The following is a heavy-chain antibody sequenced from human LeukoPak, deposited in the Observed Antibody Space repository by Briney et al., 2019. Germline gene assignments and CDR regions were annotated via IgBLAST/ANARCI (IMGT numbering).Heavy chain of an antibody. V-gene: IGHV3-48*01. Sequence: GGSLRLSCAASGFTFSSYGMHWVRQAPGKGLEWVSYISSSSSTIYYADSVKGRFTISRDNAKNSLYLQMNSLRAEDTAVYYSARGAYYYEDWGQGTLVTVSS. CDR2: ISSSSSTI. D-gene: IGHD3-22*01. J-gene: IGHJ4*02. CDR1: GFTFSSYG. CDR3: ARGAYYYED.